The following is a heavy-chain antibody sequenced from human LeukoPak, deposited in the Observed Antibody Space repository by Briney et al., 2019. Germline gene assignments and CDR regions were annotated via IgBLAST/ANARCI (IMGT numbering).Heavy chain of an antibody. CDR2: IYTSGRT. CDR1: SGSISSYY. CDR3: ASASHPYYFDY. J-gene: IGHJ4*02. Sequence: SETLSLTCAVSSGSISSYYWSWIRQPAGKGLEWIGRIYTSGRTNYNPSLKSRVTMSVDTSKNQFSLKLSSVTAADTAVYYCASASHPYYFDYWGQGTLVTVSS. V-gene: IGHV4-4*07.